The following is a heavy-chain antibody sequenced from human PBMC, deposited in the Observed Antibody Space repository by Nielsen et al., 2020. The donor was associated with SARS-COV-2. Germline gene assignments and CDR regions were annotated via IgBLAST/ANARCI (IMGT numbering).Heavy chain of an antibody. J-gene: IGHJ4*02. V-gene: IGHV4-34*01. Sequence: SETLSLTCAVYGGSFSGYYWSWIRQPPGKGLEWIGEINHSGSTNYNPSLKSRVTISVDTSKNQFSLKLSSVTAADTAVYYCARVGTGYPAYWGQGTLVTVSS. CDR3: ARVGTGYPAY. CDR2: INHSGST. D-gene: IGHD3/OR15-3a*01. CDR1: GGSFSGYY.